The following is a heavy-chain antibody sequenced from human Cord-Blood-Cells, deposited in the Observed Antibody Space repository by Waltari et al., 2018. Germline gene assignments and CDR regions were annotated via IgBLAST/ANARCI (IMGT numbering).Heavy chain of an antibody. CDR1: GGTVSSGSYY. D-gene: IGHD4-4*01. Sequence: QVQLPESGPGLVKPSETLSLPCTVSGGTVSSGSYYWRWNRQPPGKGLEWIGYIYYSGSTNYNPSLKSRVTISVDTSKNQFSLKLSSVTAADTAVYYCAQLQYRYWYFDLWGRGTLVTVSS. V-gene: IGHV4-61*01. CDR2: IYYSGST. J-gene: IGHJ2*01. CDR3: AQLQYRYWYFDL.